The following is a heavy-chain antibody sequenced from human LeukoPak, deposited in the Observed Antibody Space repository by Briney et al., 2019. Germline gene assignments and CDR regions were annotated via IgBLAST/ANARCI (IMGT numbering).Heavy chain of an antibody. V-gene: IGHV3-66*01. CDR2: IYSGGDT. CDR1: GFTVSDNY. D-gene: IGHD5-18*01. J-gene: IGHJ4*02. CDR3: ARDPGYDYGFDY. Sequence: GGSLRLSCAASGFTVSDNYMSGGRQAPGKGLEWGSGIYSGGDTYYADSVKGRFIISRDNSKNTVYLQMTSLSAEDTAVYYCARDPGYDYGFDYWGQGTLVTVSS.